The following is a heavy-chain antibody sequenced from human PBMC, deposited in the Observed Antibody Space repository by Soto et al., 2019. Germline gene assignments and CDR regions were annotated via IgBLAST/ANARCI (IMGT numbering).Heavy chain of an antibody. CDR2: IDVGSGNA. J-gene: IGHJ4*02. V-gene: IGHV1-58*01. CDR1: GFTLSSSA. D-gene: IGHD6-19*01. Sequence: SVKVSCKTSGFTLSSSAVHWVRQARGHRLQWIGWIDVGSGNANYAQKFQGRVTMTTDTFTSTAYMELRSLRSDDTAVYYCARDYNSGWYYFDYWGQGTLVTVSS. CDR3: ARDYNSGWYYFDY.